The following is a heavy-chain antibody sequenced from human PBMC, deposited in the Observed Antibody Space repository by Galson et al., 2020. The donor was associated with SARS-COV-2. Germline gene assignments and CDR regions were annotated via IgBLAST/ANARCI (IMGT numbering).Heavy chain of an antibody. CDR3: AKGLSAMAMITFGGVIAPFDY. J-gene: IGHJ4*02. D-gene: IGHD3-16*02. CDR1: GFTFGDYA. V-gene: IGHV3-43D*03. Sequence: GGSLRLSCAASGFTFGDYAMHWVRQAPGKGLEWVSLISWDGGSTYYADSVKGRFTISRDNSKNSLYLQMNSLRAEDTALYYCAKGLSAMAMITFGGVIAPFDYWGQGTLVTVSS. CDR2: ISWDGGST.